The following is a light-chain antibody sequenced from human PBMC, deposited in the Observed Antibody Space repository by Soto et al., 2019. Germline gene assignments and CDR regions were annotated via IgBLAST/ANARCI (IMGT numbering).Light chain of an antibody. CDR1: NSNIGAGYD. J-gene: IGLJ1*01. CDR2: GNS. V-gene: IGLV1-40*01. CDR3: QSYDSSLSSFYV. Sequence: HSVLTQPPSVSGAPGQRVTLSCTGSNSNIGAGYDVHWYQQLPGTAPKFFMSGNSNRPSGVPDRFSVSKSGTSDSLAITGLQAEDEDDYYCQSYDSSLSSFYVFGTGTKVTVL.